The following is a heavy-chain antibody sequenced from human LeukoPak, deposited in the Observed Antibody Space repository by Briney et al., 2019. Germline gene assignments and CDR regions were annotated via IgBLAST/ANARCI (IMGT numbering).Heavy chain of an antibody. Sequence: PSETLSLTCTVSGYSISSGYYWGWIRQPPGKGLEWIGSIYHSGSTYYNPSLKSRVTISVDTSKNQFSLKLSSVTAADTAVYFCARGPYSYDSSGAFDIWGQGIMVTVSS. CDR2: IYHSGST. CDR3: ARGPYSYDSSGAFDI. D-gene: IGHD3-22*01. V-gene: IGHV4-38-2*02. J-gene: IGHJ3*02. CDR1: GYSISSGYY.